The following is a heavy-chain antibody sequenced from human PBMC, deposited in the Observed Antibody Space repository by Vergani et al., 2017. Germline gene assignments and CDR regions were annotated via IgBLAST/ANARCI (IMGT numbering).Heavy chain of an antibody. CDR3: TREDGDLYYYYYGMDV. J-gene: IGHJ6*02. D-gene: IGHD4-17*01. CDR2: IRSKANSYAT. CDR1: GFTFSGSA. Sequence: EVQLVESGGGLVQPGGSLKLSCAASGFTFSGSAMHWVRQASGKGLEWVGRIRSKANSYATAYAASVKGRFTISRDDSKNTAYLQMNSLKTEDTAVYYCTREDGDLYYYYYGMDVWGQGP. V-gene: IGHV3-73*01.